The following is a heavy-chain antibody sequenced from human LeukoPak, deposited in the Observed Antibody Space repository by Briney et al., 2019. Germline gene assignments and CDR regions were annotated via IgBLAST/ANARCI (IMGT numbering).Heavy chain of an antibody. D-gene: IGHD3-10*01. CDR3: ARVPRYGSGSYYSLDH. J-gene: IGHJ4*02. Sequence: GGSLRLSCAASGFTFSDYYMSWIRQAPGKGLEWVSYISSRENTIYYADSVKGRFTISRNSAKNSLYLQMNSLRADDTAAYYCARVPRYGSGSYYSLDHWGQGTLVTVSS. CDR1: GFTFSDYY. V-gene: IGHV3-11*01. CDR2: ISSRENTI.